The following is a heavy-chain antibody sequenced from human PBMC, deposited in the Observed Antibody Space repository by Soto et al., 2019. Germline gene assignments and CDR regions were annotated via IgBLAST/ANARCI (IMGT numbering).Heavy chain of an antibody. Sequence: EVQLLESGGGLVQPGGSLTLSCAASGFSFSTYVMNWVRQAPGTGLEWSSGISVGGVGTDYADAVKGRFTISRDNLKNTVYLKMNSLRAEDTAVYHCTKTLPSGDGGTAWYGDPFDIWGHGTTVTVSS. CDR3: TKTLPSGDGGTAWYGDPFDI. D-gene: IGHD6-13*01. V-gene: IGHV3-23*01. CDR1: GFSFSTYV. J-gene: IGHJ3*02. CDR2: ISVGGVGT.